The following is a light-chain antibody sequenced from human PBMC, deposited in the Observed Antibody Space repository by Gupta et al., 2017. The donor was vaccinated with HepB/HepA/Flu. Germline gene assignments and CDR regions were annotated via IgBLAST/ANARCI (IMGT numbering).Light chain of an antibody. CDR1: QSVSSY. Sequence: EIVLTQSPVTLSLSPGERATLSCRASQSVSSYLAWYQQKPGQGPRLLIYDASNRATGIPARFSGSGSGTEFTLTISTLEPEDFAVYVCQQRSNRPYTFGQGTKLDIK. V-gene: IGKV3-11*01. CDR2: DAS. CDR3: QQRSNRPYT. J-gene: IGKJ2*01.